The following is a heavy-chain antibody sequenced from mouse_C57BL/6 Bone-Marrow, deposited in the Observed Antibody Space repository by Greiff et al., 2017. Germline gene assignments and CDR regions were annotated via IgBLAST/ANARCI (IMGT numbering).Heavy chain of an antibody. Sequence: EVHLVESGGGLVQPGGSLSLSCAASGFTFTDYYMSWVRQPPGKALEWLGFIRNKANGYTTEYSASVKGRFTISRDNSQSILYLQMNALRAEDSATYYCARSRYSNSYWGQGTLVTVSA. V-gene: IGHV7-3*01. J-gene: IGHJ3*01. CDR2: IRNKANGYTT. D-gene: IGHD2-5*01. CDR3: ARSRYSNSY. CDR1: GFTFTDYY.